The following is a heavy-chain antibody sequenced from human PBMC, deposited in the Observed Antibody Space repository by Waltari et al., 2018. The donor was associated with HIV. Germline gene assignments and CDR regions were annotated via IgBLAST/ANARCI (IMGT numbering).Heavy chain of an antibody. CDR1: GYTFTSYY. CDR2: INPSGGYT. J-gene: IGHJ4*02. V-gene: IGHV1-46*01. D-gene: IGHD6-13*01. Sequence: QVQLVQSGAEVKNHGDSVKGSCKASGYTFTSYYMHWVRQAPGQGLDWMGIINPSGGYTSYAQKFQGRVTMTRDTSTSTVYRELSSLRSDDAAVYYCARVAYSSSWTPPFDYWGQGTLVTVSS. CDR3: ARVAYSSSWTPPFDY.